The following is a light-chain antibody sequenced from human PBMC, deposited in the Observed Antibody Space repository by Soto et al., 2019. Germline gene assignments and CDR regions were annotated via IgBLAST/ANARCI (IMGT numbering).Light chain of an antibody. CDR2: GVN. CDR1: TSDIGSYDL. CDR3: YAYGLSNTVA. J-gene: IGLJ2*01. Sequence: QSALTQPASVSGSPGQSITISCTGTTSDIGSYDLVSWYRQHPGEAPSLLIYGVNKRPSGVSNRFSGSKSGNTAYLTISGLQAEDEAHYWCYAYGLSNTVAFGGGTKVTVL. V-gene: IGLV2-23*02.